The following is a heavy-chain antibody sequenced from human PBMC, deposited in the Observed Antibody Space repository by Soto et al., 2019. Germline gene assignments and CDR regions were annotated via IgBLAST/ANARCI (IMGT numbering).Heavy chain of an antibody. Sequence: GASVKVSCKASGYTFTGYAMHWVRQAPGQRLEWMGWTNAGNGNTKYSQKFQGRVTITRDTSASTAYMELSSLRSEDTAVYYCARAVAVPADFDYWGQGTLVTVSS. CDR2: TNAGNGNT. D-gene: IGHD6-19*01. CDR1: GYTFTGYA. J-gene: IGHJ4*02. CDR3: ARAVAVPADFDY. V-gene: IGHV1-3*01.